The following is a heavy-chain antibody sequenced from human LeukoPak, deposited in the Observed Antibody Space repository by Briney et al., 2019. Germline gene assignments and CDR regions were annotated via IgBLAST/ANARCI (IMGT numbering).Heavy chain of an antibody. V-gene: IGHV4-4*07. CDR2: IYTSGST. D-gene: IGHD6-19*01. CDR1: GGSISSYY. Sequence: PSETLSLTCTVSGGSISSYYWSWIRQPAGKGLEWIGRIYTSGSTNYNPSLKSRVSISLDAPKSHFSLRLTSVTAADTAVYFCARDAGSGWYYFDSWGQGTRVTVSS. CDR3: ARDAGSGWYYFDS. J-gene: IGHJ4*02.